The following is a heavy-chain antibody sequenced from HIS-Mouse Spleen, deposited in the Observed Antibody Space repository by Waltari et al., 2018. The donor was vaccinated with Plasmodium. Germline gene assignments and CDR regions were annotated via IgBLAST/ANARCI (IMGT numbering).Heavy chain of an antibody. Sequence: QVQLVQSGAEVKKPGASVKVSCKASGYTFPGYYMHWGRQAPGQGLEWMGWINPNSGDTSISTAYMELSRLRSDDTAVYYCARVLGYKAAAGTFVEYFQHWGQGTLVTVSS. J-gene: IGHJ1*01. CDR2: INPNSG. CDR3: ARVLGYKAAAGTFVEYFQH. D-gene: IGHD6-13*01. CDR1: GYTFPGYY. V-gene: IGHV1-2*02.